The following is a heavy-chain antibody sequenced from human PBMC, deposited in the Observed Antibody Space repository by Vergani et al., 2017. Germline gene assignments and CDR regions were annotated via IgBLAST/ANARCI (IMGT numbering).Heavy chain of an antibody. CDR1: GGTFSSYA. D-gene: IGHD3-10*01. CDR2: IIPIFGTA. V-gene: IGHV1-69*01. Sequence: QVQLVQSGAEVKKPGSSVKVSCKASGGTFSSYAISWVRQAPGQGLEWMGGIIPIFGTANYAQKFQGRVTITADESTSTAYMERSSRRSEDTAVYYCARKGRGAMYYYGPNWYFDLWGRGTLVTVSS. CDR3: ARKGRGAMYYYGPNWYFDL. J-gene: IGHJ2*01.